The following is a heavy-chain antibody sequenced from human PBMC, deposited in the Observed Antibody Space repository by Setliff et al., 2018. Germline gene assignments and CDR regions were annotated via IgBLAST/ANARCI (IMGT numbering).Heavy chain of an antibody. CDR2: VYYTGNT. V-gene: IGHV4-59*01. J-gene: IGHJ6*02. D-gene: IGHD5-18*01. Sequence: SETLSLTCTVSGGSIMNYFWSWIRQPPGKGLVWIGYVYYTGNTNYNPSLKSRLTISVDPSKNQVSLKLKSATTADTAAYYCARDRTAYNYGMDVWGQGTTVTVSS. CDR1: GGSIMNYF. CDR3: ARDRTAYNYGMDV.